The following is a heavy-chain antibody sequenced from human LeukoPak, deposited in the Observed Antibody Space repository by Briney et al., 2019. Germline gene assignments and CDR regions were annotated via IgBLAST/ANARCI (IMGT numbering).Heavy chain of an antibody. CDR1: GYTFTGYY. V-gene: IGHV1-2*06. CDR3: ARQQLVPYYYYYGMDV. D-gene: IGHD6-13*01. CDR2: INPNSGGT. Sequence: ASVKVSCKASGYTFTGYYMHWVRQAPGQGLEWMGRINPNSGGTNYAQKFQGRVTMTRDTSISTAYMELSRPRSDDTAVYYCARQQLVPYYYYYGMDVWGQGTTVTVSS. J-gene: IGHJ6*02.